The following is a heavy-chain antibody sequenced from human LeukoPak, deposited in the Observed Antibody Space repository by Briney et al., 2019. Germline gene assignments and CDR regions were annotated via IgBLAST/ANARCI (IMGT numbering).Heavy chain of an antibody. CDR1: GFTFRSFA. J-gene: IGHJ4*02. V-gene: IGHV3-64*01. Sequence: PGGSLRLFCAASGFTFRSFAMYGLRQAPGKGLEYVSSISINGGSTYYANSVKGRFTISRDNSKNTLYLEMGSLRALGLAVYYCARVGIIRLTDYFFDTSGQGTLVIVSS. D-gene: IGHD4/OR15-4a*01. CDR2: ISINGGST. CDR3: ARVGIIRLTDYFFDT.